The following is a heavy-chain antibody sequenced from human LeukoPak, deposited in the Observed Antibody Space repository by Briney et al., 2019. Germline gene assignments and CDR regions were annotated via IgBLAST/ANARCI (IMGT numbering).Heavy chain of an antibody. CDR1: GFTFSTYN. Sequence: GGSLRLSCAASGFTFSTYNMNWVRQAPGKGLEWISYISRSGSTIYYADSVKGRFTISRDNAKSSLYLQINSLRAEDTAVYYCARERGEYYDIWSGYPAQAAGFDPWGQGTLVTLSS. D-gene: IGHD3-3*01. CDR3: ARERGEYYDIWSGYPAQAAGFDP. V-gene: IGHV3-48*01. CDR2: ISRSGSTI. J-gene: IGHJ5*02.